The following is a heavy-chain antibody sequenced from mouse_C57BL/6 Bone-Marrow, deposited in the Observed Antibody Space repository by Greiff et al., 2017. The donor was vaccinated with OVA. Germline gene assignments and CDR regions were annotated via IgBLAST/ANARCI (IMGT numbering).Heavy chain of an antibody. V-gene: IGHV3-6*01. Sequence: EVQLVESGPGLVKPSQSLSLTCSVTGYSITSGYYWNWIRQFPGNKLEWMGYISYDGSNNYNPSLKNRISITRDTSKNQFFLKLNSVTTEDTATYYCAPYYYGSSYSAWFAYWGQGTLVTVSA. CDR1: GYSITSGYY. CDR3: APYYYGSSYSAWFAY. D-gene: IGHD1-1*01. J-gene: IGHJ3*01. CDR2: ISYDGSN.